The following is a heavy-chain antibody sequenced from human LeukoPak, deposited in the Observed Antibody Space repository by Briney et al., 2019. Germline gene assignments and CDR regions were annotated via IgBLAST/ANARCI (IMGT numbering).Heavy chain of an antibody. CDR2: ISGSDGST. J-gene: IGHJ6*02. V-gene: IGHV3-23*01. Sequence: GGSLRLSCAASGFTFSSYAMSWVRQAPGKGLEWVSAISGSDGSTYYADSVKGRFTISRDNAKNSLYLQMNSLRAEDTAVYYCARGLPANGMDVWGQGTTVTVSS. CDR1: GFTFSSYA. CDR3: ARGLPANGMDV.